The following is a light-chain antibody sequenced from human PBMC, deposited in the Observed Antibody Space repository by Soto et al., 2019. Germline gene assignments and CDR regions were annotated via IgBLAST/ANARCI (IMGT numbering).Light chain of an antibody. CDR2: DSD. J-gene: IGLJ2*01. CDR1: SSNIGTNY. CDR3: GAWDSSLSIVV. V-gene: IGLV1-51*01. Sequence: QSVLTQPPSVSAAPGQKGIISCSGSSSNIGTNYVYWYQQFPGTAPKPLIHDSDKRASGIPDRFSGSKSGTSATLGITGLQTGDEADYYCGAWDSSLSIVVFGGGTKVTVL.